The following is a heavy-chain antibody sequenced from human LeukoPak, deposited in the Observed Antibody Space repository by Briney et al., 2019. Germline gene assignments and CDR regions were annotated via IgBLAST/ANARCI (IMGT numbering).Heavy chain of an antibody. V-gene: IGHV3-23*01. J-gene: IGHJ4*02. Sequence: GGSLRLSCAASGFTFSSYAMSWVRQAPGKGLEWVSTISGSGGSTSYADSVKGRFTISRDNSKNTLYLQMNSLRAEDTAAYYCAKLWDSGTYFYFDYWGQGTLVTVSS. D-gene: IGHD1-26*01. CDR2: ISGSGGST. CDR3: AKLWDSGTYFYFDY. CDR1: GFTFSSYA.